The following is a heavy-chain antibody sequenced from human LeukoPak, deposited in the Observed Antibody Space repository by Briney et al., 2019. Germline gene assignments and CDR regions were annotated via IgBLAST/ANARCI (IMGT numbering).Heavy chain of an antibody. Sequence: PGGSLRLSCAASGFTFSSYAMSWVRQAPGKGLEWVSAISGSGGSTYYADSVKGRFTISRDNSKNTLYLQMNSPRAEDTAVYYCAKDGVATTHYYYYYMDVWGKGTTVTVSS. CDR1: GFTFSSYA. CDR2: ISGSGGST. V-gene: IGHV3-23*01. D-gene: IGHD5-24*01. CDR3: AKDGVATTHYYYYYMDV. J-gene: IGHJ6*03.